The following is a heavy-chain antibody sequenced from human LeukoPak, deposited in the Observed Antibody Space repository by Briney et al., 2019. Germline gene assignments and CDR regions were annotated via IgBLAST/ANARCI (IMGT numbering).Heavy chain of an antibody. D-gene: IGHD3-3*01. J-gene: IGHJ5*02. CDR2: INSDGSST. V-gene: IGHV3-74*01. Sequence: GGSLRLSCAASGFTFSSYWMYWVRQAPGKGLVLVSRINSDGSSTSYADSVKGRFTISRDNAKNTLYLQMNSLRAEDTAVYYCASSYDFWSGYLSLGWFDPWGQGTLVTVSS. CDR1: GFTFSSYW. CDR3: ASSYDFWSGYLSLGWFDP.